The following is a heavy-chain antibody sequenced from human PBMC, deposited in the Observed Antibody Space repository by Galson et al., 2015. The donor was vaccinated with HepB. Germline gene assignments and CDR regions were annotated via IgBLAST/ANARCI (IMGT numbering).Heavy chain of an antibody. V-gene: IGHV3-73*01. J-gene: IGHJ6*03. D-gene: IGHD3-10*01. Sequence: SLRLSCAASGFSLSGSAMHWVRQASGKGLEWVGHIRSKGNNYATAYAASVNGRFTISRDASKNTAYLQMNSLKTKDTAVYYCTRRFAGYYYMDVWGKGTTVTVSS. CDR2: IRSKGNNYAT. CDR3: TRRFAGYYYMDV. CDR1: GFSLSGSA.